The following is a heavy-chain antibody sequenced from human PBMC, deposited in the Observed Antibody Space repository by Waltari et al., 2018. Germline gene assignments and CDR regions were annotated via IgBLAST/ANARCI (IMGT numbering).Heavy chain of an antibody. CDR2: IYWDNDK. J-gene: IGHJ3*02. D-gene: IGHD3-10*01. CDR1: GFSLTTSGLA. V-gene: IGHV2-5*02. CDR3: AHRLIGSNTWDYGAFDI. Sequence: QIALEDTGPMLVQPTQTLASICTFFGFSLTTSGLAVGWIRVTPGKALEWLVHIYWDNDKRYNPSLKSRITIIKDTSKNQVILIMTNTDPVDTGTYFCAHRLIGSNTWDYGAFDIWGQGTVVTVSS.